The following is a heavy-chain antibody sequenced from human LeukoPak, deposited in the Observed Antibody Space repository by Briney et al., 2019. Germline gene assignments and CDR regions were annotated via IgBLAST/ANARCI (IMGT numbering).Heavy chain of an antibody. CDR2: IDSGGITI. CDR3: ARDSVGDLLDY. Sequence: GGSLRLSCEGSGFPFSSYEMKWLRQAPGRRLEWVSHIDSGGITIYYADSVKGRFTISRDNAKNSIYLQIDSLRVEDTAIYYCARDSVGDLLDYWGQGTPVTVSS. CDR1: GFPFSSYE. V-gene: IGHV3-48*03. D-gene: IGHD4-17*01. J-gene: IGHJ4*02.